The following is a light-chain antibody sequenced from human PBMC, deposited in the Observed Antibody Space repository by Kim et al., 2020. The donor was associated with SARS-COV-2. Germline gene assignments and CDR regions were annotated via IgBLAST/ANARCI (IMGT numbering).Light chain of an antibody. Sequence: SPGERATLSCRASQSVSSTYLGWYQQKPGQAPRRLIYGGSTRATGIPDRFSGTGSETDFTLTISRLEPEDFAVYYCQQYYSSPLTFGGGTKVDIK. CDR1: QSVSSTY. CDR3: QQYYSSPLT. CDR2: GGS. J-gene: IGKJ4*01. V-gene: IGKV3-20*01.